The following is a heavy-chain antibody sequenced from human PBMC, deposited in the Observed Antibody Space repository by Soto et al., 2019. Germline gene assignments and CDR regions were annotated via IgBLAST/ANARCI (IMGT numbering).Heavy chain of an antibody. J-gene: IGHJ4*02. V-gene: IGHV3-21*01. D-gene: IGHD3-22*01. CDR2: ITSSGSFI. Sequence: PGGSLRLSCAASGFTFSNSTMNWVRQAPGKGLEWVACITSSGSFIYYADSMKGRFTISRDDAKKSLYLQMNSLRAEDTAVYYCARVHAARDRTAFYYVSKFFYFDYWGRGTQVTVSS. CDR3: ARVHAARDRTAFYYVSKFFYFDY. CDR1: GFTFSNST.